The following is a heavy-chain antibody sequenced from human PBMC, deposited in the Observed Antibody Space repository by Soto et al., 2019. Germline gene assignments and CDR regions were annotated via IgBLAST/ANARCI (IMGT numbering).Heavy chain of an antibody. CDR2: ISSSSSYI. CDR1: GFTFSSYS. Sequence: GGSLRLCCAASGFTFSSYSMNWVRQAPGKGLEWVSSISSSSSYIYYADSVKGRFTISRDNAKNSLYLQMNSLRAEDTAVYYCARAYSGSYYGTHWGQATLVTVSS. V-gene: IGHV3-21*01. J-gene: IGHJ4*02. D-gene: IGHD1-26*01. CDR3: ARAYSGSYYGTH.